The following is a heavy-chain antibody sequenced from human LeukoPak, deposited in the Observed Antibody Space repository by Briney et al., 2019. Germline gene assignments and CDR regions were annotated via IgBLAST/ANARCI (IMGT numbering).Heavy chain of an antibody. D-gene: IGHD4-23*01. CDR2: ISASGADT. V-gene: IGHV3-23*01. J-gene: IGHJ4*02. CDR1: GLIFANYA. CDR3: PKPLLTPGN. Sequence: GGSLRLSCTTSGLIFANYAMAWVRQSPGKGLEWVSTISASGADTYYADSVRGRFTISRDNSGHVLYLQLNRLRVDDTAFYYCPKPLLTPGNWGPGTLVTVSS.